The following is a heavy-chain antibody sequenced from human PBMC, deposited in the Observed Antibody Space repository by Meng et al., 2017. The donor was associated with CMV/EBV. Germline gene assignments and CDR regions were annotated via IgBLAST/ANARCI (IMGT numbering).Heavy chain of an antibody. D-gene: IGHD4-11*01. J-gene: IGHJ4*02. Sequence: GESRKISCAASGFTFSSYWMSWVRQAPGKGLEWVANIKQDGSEKYYVDSVKGRFTISRDNAKNSLYLQMNSLRAEDTAVYYCARDRSKVTLFRVPTYYFDYWGQGTLVTVS. CDR2: IKQDGSEK. CDR3: ARDRSKVTLFRVPTYYFDY. CDR1: GFTFSSYW. V-gene: IGHV3-7*01.